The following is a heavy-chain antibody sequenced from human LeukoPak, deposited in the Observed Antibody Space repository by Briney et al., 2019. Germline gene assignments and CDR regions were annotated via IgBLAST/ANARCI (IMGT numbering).Heavy chain of an antibody. Sequence: GSSVKVSCKASGGTFSSYAISWVRQAPGQGLEWMGRIIPILGIANYAQKFQGRVTITADKSTSTAYMELSSLRSEDTAVYYCARVMGDYGDPIFDYWGQGTLVTVSS. D-gene: IGHD4-17*01. CDR2: IIPILGIA. CDR1: GGTFSSYA. V-gene: IGHV1-69*04. J-gene: IGHJ4*02. CDR3: ARVMGDYGDPIFDY.